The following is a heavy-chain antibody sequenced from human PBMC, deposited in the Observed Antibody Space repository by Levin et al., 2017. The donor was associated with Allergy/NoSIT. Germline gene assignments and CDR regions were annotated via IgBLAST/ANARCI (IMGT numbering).Heavy chain of an antibody. D-gene: IGHD6-25*01. V-gene: IGHV3-23*01. Sequence: GESLKISCAASGFTFSSYGMSWVRQAPGKGLEWVSVISGSGGSTYYADSVKGRFTISRDNSKNTLYLQMNSLRAEDTAVYYCAKDQQGLPFDYWGQGTLVTVSS. CDR2: ISGSGGST. J-gene: IGHJ4*02. CDR3: AKDQQGLPFDY. CDR1: GFTFSSYG.